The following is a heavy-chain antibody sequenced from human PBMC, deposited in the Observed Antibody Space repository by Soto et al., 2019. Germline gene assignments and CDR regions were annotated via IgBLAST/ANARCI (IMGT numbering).Heavy chain of an antibody. J-gene: IGHJ4*02. CDR2: INHSGRT. V-gene: IGHV4-34*01. D-gene: IGHD5-12*01. CDR3: AREGEMATIHLFQN. CDR1: GGSFSGYY. Sequence: QVQLQQWGAGLLKPSETLSLTCAVYGGSFSGYYWSWIRQPPGQGLEWIGEINHSGRTNYNPSLKIPVTISVDTSKNQFSLKLSSVTAADTAVYYCAREGEMATIHLFQNWGQGTLVTVSS.